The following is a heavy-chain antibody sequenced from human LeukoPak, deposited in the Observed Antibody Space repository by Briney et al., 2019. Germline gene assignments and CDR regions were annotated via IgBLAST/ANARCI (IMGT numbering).Heavy chain of an antibody. Sequence: SVKVSCKASGGTFSSYAISWVRQAPGQGLEWMGRIIPIFGTANYAQKFQGRVTITTDESTSTAYMELSSPRSEDTAVYYCARDQFEIVGATSTHFDYWGQGTLVTVSS. CDR3: ARDQFEIVGATSTHFDY. CDR1: GGTFSSYA. CDR2: IIPIFGTA. D-gene: IGHD1-26*01. J-gene: IGHJ4*02. V-gene: IGHV1-69*05.